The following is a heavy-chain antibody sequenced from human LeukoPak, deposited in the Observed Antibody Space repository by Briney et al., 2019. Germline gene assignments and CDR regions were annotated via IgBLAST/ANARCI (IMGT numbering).Heavy chain of an antibody. J-gene: IGHJ5*01. D-gene: IGHD3-16*02. V-gene: IGHV4-31*03. CDR3: ARVRYEYVWGSYRYGWFDP. CDR2: INYSGNT. Sequence: PSQTLSLTCTVSGGSISSDNHYWSWIRQHPGKGLEWIGYINYSGNTHYNPSLKSRGTISVDTSKNQFSLKLNSVTAADTAVYYCARVRYEYVWGSYRYGWFDPWGQGTLVTVSS. CDR1: GGSISSDNHY.